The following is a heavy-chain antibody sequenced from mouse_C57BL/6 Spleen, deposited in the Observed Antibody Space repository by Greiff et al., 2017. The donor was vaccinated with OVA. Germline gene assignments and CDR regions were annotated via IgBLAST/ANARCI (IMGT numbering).Heavy chain of an antibody. V-gene: IGHV1-76*01. J-gene: IGHJ3*01. CDR1: GYTFTDYY. D-gene: IGHD4-1*01. CDR3: ANWAY. Sequence: QVQLQQSGAELVRPGASVKLSCKASGYTFTDYYINWVKQRPGQGLEWIARIYPGSGNTYYNQKFKGKATLTAEKSSSTAYMQLSSLTSDDSAVYFGANWAYWGQGTPVTVSA. CDR2: IYPGSGNT.